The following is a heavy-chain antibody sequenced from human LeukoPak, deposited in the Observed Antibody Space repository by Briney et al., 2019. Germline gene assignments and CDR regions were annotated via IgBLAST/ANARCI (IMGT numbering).Heavy chain of an antibody. V-gene: IGHV3-23*01. CDR3: AKDLVVVPAAIDY. D-gene: IGHD2-2*01. CDR1: GFTFSSYA. J-gene: IGHJ4*02. CDR2: ISGGGGGT. Sequence: GGSLRLSCAASGFTFSSYAMSWVRQAPGKGLEWVSAISGGGGGTYYADSVKGRFTISRDNSKNTLYLQMNSLRAEDTAVYYCAKDLVVVPAAIDYWGQGTLVTVSS.